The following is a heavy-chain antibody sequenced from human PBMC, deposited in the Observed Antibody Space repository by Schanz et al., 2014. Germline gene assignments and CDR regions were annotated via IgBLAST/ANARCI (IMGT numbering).Heavy chain of an antibody. J-gene: IGHJ4*02. CDR2: ISGSGSTT. CDR3: AKEPYPGSGWYFDY. D-gene: IGHD6-19*01. V-gene: IGHV3-23*01. Sequence: EVQLLESGGGLVQPGGSLRLSCAASGFTFSSWAVTWVRQAPGKGLEWVSGISGSGSTTDYADSVKGRFTISRDNSKNTLYLQMNSLRAEDTAVYYCAKEPYPGSGWYFDYWGQGTLVTVSS. CDR1: GFTFSSWA.